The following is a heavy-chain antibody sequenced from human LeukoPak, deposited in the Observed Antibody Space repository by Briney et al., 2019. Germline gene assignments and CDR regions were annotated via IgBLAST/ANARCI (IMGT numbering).Heavy chain of an antibody. CDR3: ARDEQQLADDAFDI. D-gene: IGHD1/OR15-1a*01. CDR2: INPNSGVT. CDR1: GYPFTGYY. J-gene: IGHJ3*02. V-gene: IGHV1-2*02. Sequence: AXXKVSCKASGYPFTGYYMHWVRPAPGQGLEWMGCINPNSGVTNYAQKFQGRVTMTRDTSISTAYMELSRLRSDDTAVYYCARDEQQLADDAFDIWGQGTMVTVSS.